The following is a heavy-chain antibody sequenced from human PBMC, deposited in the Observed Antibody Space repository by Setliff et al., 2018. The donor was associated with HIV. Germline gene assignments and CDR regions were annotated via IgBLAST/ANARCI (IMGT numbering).Heavy chain of an antibody. V-gene: IGHV4-4*07. CDR1: GGSISTYY. J-gene: IGHJ5*02. CDR3: ARTAYNYPIDL. Sequence: SETLSLTCTVSGGSISTYYWSWIRQPPGKGLEWIGRSPYTTYNPSLKSRVTISIDGNHFSLRLNSVTAADTALYFCARTAYNYPIDLWGQGTLVTVSS. CDR2: SPYT. D-gene: IGHD5-18*01.